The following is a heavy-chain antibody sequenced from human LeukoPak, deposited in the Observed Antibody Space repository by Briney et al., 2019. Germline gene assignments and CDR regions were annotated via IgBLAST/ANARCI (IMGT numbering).Heavy chain of an antibody. Sequence: SVKVSCKSSGGSFNNFAVNWVRQAPGQRPEWMGRVIPLFGKPDYAQKFQGRVEIIADRPTDTVYMEMSSLTSEDTAVYYCARGPPITVVGIITHNWFDPWGQGTLVAVSS. V-gene: IGHV1-69*13. CDR1: GGSFNNFA. D-gene: IGHD3-3*01. J-gene: IGHJ5*02. CDR3: ARGPPITVVGIITHNWFDP. CDR2: VIPLFGKP.